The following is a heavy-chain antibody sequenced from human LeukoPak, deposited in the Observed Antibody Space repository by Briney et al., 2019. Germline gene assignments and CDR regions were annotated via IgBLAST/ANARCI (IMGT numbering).Heavy chain of an antibody. Sequence: GESLQISCKGSGYSFTSYWIGWVRQMPGKGLEWMGIIYPGDPDTRYSPSFQGQVTISADKSISTAYLQWSSLKASDTAMYYCARAAVPAADYNWFDPWGQGTLVTVSS. CDR2: IYPGDPDT. J-gene: IGHJ5*02. D-gene: IGHD2-2*01. CDR1: GYSFTSYW. V-gene: IGHV5-51*01. CDR3: ARAAVPAADYNWFDP.